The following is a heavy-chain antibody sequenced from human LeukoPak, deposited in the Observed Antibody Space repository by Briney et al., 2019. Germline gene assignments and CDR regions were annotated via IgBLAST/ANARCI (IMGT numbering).Heavy chain of an antibody. V-gene: IGHV1-69*05. D-gene: IGHD6-13*01. Sequence: SVKVSCKASGGTFSSYAISWVRQAPGQGLEWMGRIIPIFGTANYAQKFQGRVTITTDESTSTAYMELSCLRSEDTAVYYCARPGRYSSSWYIWAFDIWGQGTMVTVSS. CDR2: IIPIFGTA. CDR1: GGTFSSYA. J-gene: IGHJ3*02. CDR3: ARPGRYSSSWYIWAFDI.